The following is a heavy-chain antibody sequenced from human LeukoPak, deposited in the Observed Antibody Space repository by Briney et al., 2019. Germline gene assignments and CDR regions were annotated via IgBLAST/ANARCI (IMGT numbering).Heavy chain of an antibody. D-gene: IGHD2-2*01. CDR1: GGTFSSYA. CDR2: IIPIFGTA. Sequence: GASVKVSCKASGGTFSSYAISWVRQAPGQGLEWMGGIIPIFGTANYAQKFQGRVTITADESTSTAYMELSSLRSKDTAVYYCALVPAAEGYYYYGMDVWGQGTTVTVSS. V-gene: IGHV1-69*13. CDR3: ALVPAAEGYYYYGMDV. J-gene: IGHJ6*02.